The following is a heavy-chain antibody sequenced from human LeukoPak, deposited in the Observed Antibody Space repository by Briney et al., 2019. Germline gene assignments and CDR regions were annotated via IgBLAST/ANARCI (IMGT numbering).Heavy chain of an antibody. D-gene: IGHD3-9*01. CDR3: ARTVYYDILTGYWVGFDP. CDR1: GGSISSGDYY. Sequence: SETLSLTCTVSGGSISSGDYYGSWIRQPPGKGLEWIGYIYYSGSTYYNPSLKSRVTISVDTSKNQFSLKLSSVTAADTAVYYCARTVYYDILTGYWVGFDPWGQGTLVTVSS. J-gene: IGHJ5*02. CDR2: IYYSGST. V-gene: IGHV4-30-4*01.